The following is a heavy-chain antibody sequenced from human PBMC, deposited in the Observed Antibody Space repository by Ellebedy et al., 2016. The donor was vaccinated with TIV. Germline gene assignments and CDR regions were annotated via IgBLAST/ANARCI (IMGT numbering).Heavy chain of an antibody. CDR2: IYHSGST. V-gene: IGHV4-34*01. Sequence: MPGGSLRLSCAVSGGSFHTHYWRWIRQAPGKGLEWIAAIYHSGSTNYNPSLKSRVTLSVDKSKHEFSLKLTTVAAADTAVYYCSRGQDYYGDRAWFDPWGQGTLVTVSS. CDR3: SRGQDYYGDRAWFDP. J-gene: IGHJ5*02. CDR1: GGSFHTHY. D-gene: IGHD4-17*01.